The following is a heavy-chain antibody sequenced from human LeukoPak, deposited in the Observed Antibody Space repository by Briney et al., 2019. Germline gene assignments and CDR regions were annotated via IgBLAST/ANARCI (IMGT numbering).Heavy chain of an antibody. CDR1: GGSFSGYY. Sequence: SETLSLSCAVYGGSFSGYYWSWIRQPPGKGLEWIGEINHSGSTNYNPSLKSRVTISVDTSKNQFSLKLSSVTAADTAVYYCARAQGRWLQLRFFDYWGQGTLVTVSS. CDR2: INHSGST. V-gene: IGHV4-34*01. J-gene: IGHJ4*02. D-gene: IGHD5-24*01. CDR3: ARAQGRWLQLRFFDY.